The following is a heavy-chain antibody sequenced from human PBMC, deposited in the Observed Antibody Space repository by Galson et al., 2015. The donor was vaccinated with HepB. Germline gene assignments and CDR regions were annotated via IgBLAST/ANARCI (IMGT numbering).Heavy chain of an antibody. Sequence: SLRLSCAASGFTFSDYYMSWIRQAPGKGLEWVSYISSSGSTIYYADFVKGRLTISRDNAKNSLYLQMNSLRAEDTAVYYCARRSYYYGSGSYYRYYYYYYMDVWGKGTTVTASS. J-gene: IGHJ6*03. CDR1: GFTFSDYY. CDR2: ISSSGSTI. V-gene: IGHV3-11*01. D-gene: IGHD3-10*01. CDR3: ARRSYYYGSGSYYRYYYYYYMDV.